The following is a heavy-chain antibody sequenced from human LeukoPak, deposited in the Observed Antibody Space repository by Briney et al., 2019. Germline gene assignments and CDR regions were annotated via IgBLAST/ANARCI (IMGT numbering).Heavy chain of an antibody. CDR1: GGSISSGSYY. V-gene: IGHV4-61*02. J-gene: IGHJ3*02. CDR3: ATLTAGITIFGVANDAFDI. D-gene: IGHD3-3*01. CDR2: IYTSGST. Sequence: PSETLSLTCTVSGGSISSGSYYWSWIRQPARKGLEWIGRIYTSGSTNYNPSLKSRVTISVDTSKNQFSLKLSSVTAADTAVYYCATLTAGITIFGVANDAFDIWGQGTMVTVSS.